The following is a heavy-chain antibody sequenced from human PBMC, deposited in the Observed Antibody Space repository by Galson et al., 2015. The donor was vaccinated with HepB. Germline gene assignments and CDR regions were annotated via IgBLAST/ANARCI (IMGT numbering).Heavy chain of an antibody. J-gene: IGHJ6*03. CDR2: IIPILGIA. CDR3: ARSTGGDYSNSYYMDV. CDR1: GGTFSSYA. D-gene: IGHD4-11*01. V-gene: IGHV1-69*04. Sequence: SVKVSCKASGGTFSSYAISWVRQAPGQGLEWMGRIIPILGIANYAQKFQGRVTITADKSTSTAYMELSSLRSEDTAVYYCARSTGGDYSNSYYMDVWGKGTTVTVSS.